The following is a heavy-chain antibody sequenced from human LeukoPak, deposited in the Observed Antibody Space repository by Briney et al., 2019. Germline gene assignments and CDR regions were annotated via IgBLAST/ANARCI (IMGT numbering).Heavy chain of an antibody. J-gene: IGHJ4*02. CDR1: GYSFTSYW. CDR3: ARSSSYCSSTSCPFDY. D-gene: IGHD2-2*01. CDR2: IYPGDSDT. Sequence: GESLKISCKGSGYSFTSYWIGWVRQMPGKGLAWMGIIYPGDSDTRYSPSFQGQVTISADKSISTAYLQWSSLKASDTAMYYCARSSSYCSSTSCPFDYWGQGTLVTVSS. V-gene: IGHV5-51*01.